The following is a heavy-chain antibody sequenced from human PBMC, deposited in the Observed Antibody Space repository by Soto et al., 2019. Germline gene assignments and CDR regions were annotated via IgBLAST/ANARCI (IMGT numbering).Heavy chain of an antibody. CDR1: GFTFSNYT. J-gene: IGHJ1*01. V-gene: IGHV3-30-3*01. Sequence: QVQLVESGGGVVQPGRSLRLSCAASGFTFSNYTMHWVRQAPGKGLEWVALISYDGSNEYYADSVKGRFSISRDNSKNTLYLQMNSLRAEDTAVYYCARSVVTAIPHYFQHWGQGTLVTVSS. CDR3: ARSVVTAIPHYFQH. CDR2: ISYDGSNE. D-gene: IGHD2-21*02.